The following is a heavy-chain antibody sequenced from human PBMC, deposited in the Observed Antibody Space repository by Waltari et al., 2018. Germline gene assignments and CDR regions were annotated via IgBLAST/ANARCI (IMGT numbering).Heavy chain of an antibody. J-gene: IGHJ3*01. D-gene: IGHD4-17*01. Sequence: EFQLVESGGGLAQPGRSLRLSCAASGFTFGDYGMHWVRQGPGKGLEWVAGINWNSRSIGYAVSVKGRFTISRENAKSSLSLQMNSLRPEDTALYYCAKARDYADYRNAFDVWGQGTLVTVS. CDR1: GFTFGDYG. CDR3: AKARDYADYRNAFDV. CDR2: INWNSRSI. V-gene: IGHV3-9*01.